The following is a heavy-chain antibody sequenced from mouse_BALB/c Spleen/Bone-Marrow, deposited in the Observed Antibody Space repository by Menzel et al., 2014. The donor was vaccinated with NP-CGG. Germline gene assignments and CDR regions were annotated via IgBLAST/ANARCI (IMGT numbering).Heavy chain of an antibody. CDR3: ARQYGNYFVY. CDR2: IYPGDGDT. V-gene: IGHV1-80*01. Sequence: QVQLQQSGAELVRPGSSVKISCKASGYAFSSYWMNWVKQRPGQGLEWIGQIYPGDGDTNYNGKFKGKATLTADKSSSRAFMQLSILTSEDSAVYFCARQYGNYFVYWGQGTTLTVSS. CDR1: GYAFSSYW. D-gene: IGHD2-10*02. J-gene: IGHJ2*01.